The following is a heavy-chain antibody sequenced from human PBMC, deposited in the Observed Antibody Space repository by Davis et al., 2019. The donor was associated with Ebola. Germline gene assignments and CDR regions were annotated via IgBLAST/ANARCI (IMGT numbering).Heavy chain of an antibody. D-gene: IGHD4-17*01. J-gene: IGHJ6*04. V-gene: IGHV3-30*02. CDR1: GFTFSNFW. CDR3: AKNYGDHNYYYYGMDV. CDR2: IRYDGSNK. Sequence: GESLKISCAASGFTFSNFWMSWVRQAPGKGLEWVAFIRYDGSNKYYADSVKGRFTISRDNSKNTLYLQMNSLRAEDTAVYYCAKNYGDHNYYYYGMDVWGKGTTVTVSS.